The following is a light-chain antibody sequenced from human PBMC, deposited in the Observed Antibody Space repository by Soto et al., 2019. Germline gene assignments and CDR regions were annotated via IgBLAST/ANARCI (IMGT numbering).Light chain of an antibody. J-gene: IGLJ3*02. Sequence: QSVLTQPPSLSGTPGQRVTISCSGSSSQIGSNTVSWYQQLPGKAPKLLIYDNDRRPSGVPDRFSGSKSGTSGSLAISDLHSEHEAEYFCAAWHDSRNAWVFGGGTKLTVL. CDR2: DND. CDR3: AAWHDSRNAWV. CDR1: SSQIGSNT. V-gene: IGLV1-44*01.